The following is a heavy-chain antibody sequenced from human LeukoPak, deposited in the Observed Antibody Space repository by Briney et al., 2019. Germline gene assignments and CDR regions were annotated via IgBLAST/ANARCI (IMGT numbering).Heavy chain of an antibody. CDR2: FYSDGNT. Sequence: GGSLRLSCAASGFTFSSYAMSWVRQVPGKGLEWVGVFYSDGNTYYADSVKNRFTISRDNSKSTPYLQMNSVRAEDTAVYYCARDRYCGGDCSFDYWGQGTLVTVSS. D-gene: IGHD2-21*02. CDR1: GFTFSSYA. J-gene: IGHJ4*02. CDR3: ARDRYCGGDCSFDY. V-gene: IGHV3-66*01.